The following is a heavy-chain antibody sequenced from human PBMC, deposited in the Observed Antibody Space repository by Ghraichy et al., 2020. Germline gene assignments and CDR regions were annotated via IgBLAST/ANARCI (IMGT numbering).Heavy chain of an antibody. Sequence: GGSLRLSCAASGFTFSSYAMSWVRQAPGKGLEWVSAISGSGGSTYYADSVKGRFTISRDNSKNTLYLQMNSLRAEDTAVYYCAKDLPITIFGVGHFDYWGQGTLVTVSS. J-gene: IGHJ4*02. V-gene: IGHV3-23*01. CDR2: ISGSGGST. D-gene: IGHD3-3*01. CDR3: AKDLPITIFGVGHFDY. CDR1: GFTFSSYA.